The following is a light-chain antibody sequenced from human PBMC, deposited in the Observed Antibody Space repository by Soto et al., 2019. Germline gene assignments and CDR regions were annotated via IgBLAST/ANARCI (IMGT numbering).Light chain of an antibody. CDR1: QGIRND. J-gene: IGKJ4*01. V-gene: IGKV1-6*01. CDR2: TTS. Sequence: AIQLTQSPASLSASVGDTVTIACRASQGIRNDLGWYQQKPGQAPKLLIYTTSSLHSGVPSRFSGSGSQRDFTLTISGLQPEDLATYYCLQSYIYPLTFGGGTKVEI. CDR3: LQSYIYPLT.